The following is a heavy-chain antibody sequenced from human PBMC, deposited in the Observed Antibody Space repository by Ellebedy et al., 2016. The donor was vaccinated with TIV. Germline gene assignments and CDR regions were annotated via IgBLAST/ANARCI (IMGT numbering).Heavy chain of an antibody. Sequence: MPSETLSLTCTVSGGSISSYYWSWIRHPPGKGLEWIGYISYSGSTNYNPSLKSRVTISVDTSKNQFSLKLSSVTAADTAVYYCARVVPQSLGYYFDYWGQGTLVTVSS. CDR2: ISYSGST. V-gene: IGHV4-59*13. CDR3: ARVVPQSLGYYFDY. CDR1: GGSISSYY. D-gene: IGHD7-27*01. J-gene: IGHJ4*02.